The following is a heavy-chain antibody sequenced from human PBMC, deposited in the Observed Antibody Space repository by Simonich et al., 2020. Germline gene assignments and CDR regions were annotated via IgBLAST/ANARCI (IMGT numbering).Heavy chain of an antibody. CDR3: AKDKGAAASDYFDY. CDR1: GFTFSSYG. J-gene: IGHJ4*02. CDR2: IWNDVSNK. V-gene: IGHV3-30*02. Sequence: GGGVVQPGRSLRLSCAASGFTFSSYGMHWVRQAPGKGLEWVAFIWNDVSNKYYADSVKGRFTISRDNSKNTLYLQMNSLRAEDTAMYYCAKDKGAAASDYFDYWGQGTLVTVSS. D-gene: IGHD6-13*01.